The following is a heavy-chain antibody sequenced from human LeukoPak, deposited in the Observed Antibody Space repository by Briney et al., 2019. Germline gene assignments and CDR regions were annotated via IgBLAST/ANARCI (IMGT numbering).Heavy chain of an antibody. V-gene: IGHV4-59*12. J-gene: IGHJ4*02. CDR3: ARVDFCSGSYRGYFDY. D-gene: IGHD2-15*01. CDR2: MYYSGTT. Sequence: SETLSLTCAVSRGSIIGYYWNWIRQPPGKGLQWIGYMYYSGTTKYNPSLKSRVTTSMDTSKNQFSLKVNSVTAAATAVYYCARVDFCSGSYRGYFDYWGQGALVTVSS. CDR1: RGSIIGYY.